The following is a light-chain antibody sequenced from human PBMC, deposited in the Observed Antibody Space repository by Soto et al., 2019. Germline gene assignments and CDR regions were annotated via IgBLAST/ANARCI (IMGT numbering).Light chain of an antibody. CDR3: QQYNNWPIT. V-gene: IGKV3-15*01. Sequence: EIVMTQSPATLSVSPWERATLSCMASQIVSINVSFYHQKPGQAPLLPIYGASTRSTGIPARFSGSGSGTEFTLTISSLQSEDFAVYYCQQYNNWPITFGQGTRLEIK. J-gene: IGKJ5*01. CDR2: GAS. CDR1: QIVSIN.